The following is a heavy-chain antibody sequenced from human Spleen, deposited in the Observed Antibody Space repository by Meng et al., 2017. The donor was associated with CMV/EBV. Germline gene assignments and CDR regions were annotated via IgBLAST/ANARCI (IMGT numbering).Heavy chain of an antibody. Sequence: SETLSLTCTVSGGSISSSNYCWGWIRQLPGKGLERIGSIYYSGSTYYNPSLKSRVTISVDTSKNQFSLKLSSVTAADTAVYYCARHYTEQWQEAGGLRYWGQGTPVTVSS. D-gene: IGHD6-19*01. CDR3: ARHYTEQWQEAGGLRY. J-gene: IGHJ4*02. CDR2: IYYSGST. CDR1: GGSISSSNYC. V-gene: IGHV4-39*01.